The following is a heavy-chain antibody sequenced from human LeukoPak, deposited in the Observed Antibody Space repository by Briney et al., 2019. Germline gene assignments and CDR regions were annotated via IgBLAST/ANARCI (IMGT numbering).Heavy chain of an antibody. V-gene: IGHV3-72*01. Sequence: PGGSLRLSCAASGFPFSTYSMNWVRQAPGKGLEWVGRTKNRANSYTTEYAASVKGRFTISRDDSNNSLRLQMNSLKTEDTAIYYCVASIISPSNYWGQGTLVTVSS. CDR1: GFPFSTYS. CDR2: TKNRANSYTT. D-gene: IGHD3-10*01. CDR3: VASIISPSNY. J-gene: IGHJ4*02.